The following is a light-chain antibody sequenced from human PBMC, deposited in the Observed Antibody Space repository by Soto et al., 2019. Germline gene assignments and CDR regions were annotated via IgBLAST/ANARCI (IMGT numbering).Light chain of an antibody. Sequence: EIVLTQSPGTLSLSPGERATLSCRASQTVSSTYLAWCQQRPGQAPRLLIFGTSNRATDIPDRFSGSGSGTDFTLTISRLEPEDFAVYFCQHYGSFGQGTKVETK. V-gene: IGKV3-20*01. CDR2: GTS. CDR3: QHYGS. J-gene: IGKJ1*01. CDR1: QTVSSTY.